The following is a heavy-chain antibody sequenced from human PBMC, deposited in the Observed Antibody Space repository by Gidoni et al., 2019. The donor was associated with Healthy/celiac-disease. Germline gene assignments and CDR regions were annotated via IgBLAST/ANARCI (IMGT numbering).Heavy chain of an antibody. CDR1: GFTFSTYG. Sequence: QVQLVESGGGVVQPGWSLRLSCAASGFTFSTYGMHWVRQAPGKGLEWVAVISYDGSNKYYADSVKGRFTISRDNSKNTLYLQLNSLRAEDTAVYYCAKEGGDSSSWYANYFDYWGQGTLVTVSS. J-gene: IGHJ4*02. V-gene: IGHV3-30*18. CDR3: AKEGGDSSSWYANYFDY. CDR2: ISYDGSNK. D-gene: IGHD6-13*01.